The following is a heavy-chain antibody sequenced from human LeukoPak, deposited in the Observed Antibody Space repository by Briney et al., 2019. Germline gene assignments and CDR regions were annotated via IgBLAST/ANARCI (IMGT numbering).Heavy chain of an antibody. CDR3: TTSVMAIFGAWQYYMDV. CDR1: GFTFSNAW. V-gene: IGHV3-15*01. CDR2: IKSKTDGGTT. Sequence: GGSLRLSCAASGFTFSNAWMSWVRQAPGKGLEWVGRIKSKTDGGTTDYAAPVKGRFTISRDDSKNTLYPQMNSLKTEDTAVYYCTTSVMAIFGAWQYYMDVWGKGTTVTVSS. J-gene: IGHJ6*03. D-gene: IGHD3-3*01.